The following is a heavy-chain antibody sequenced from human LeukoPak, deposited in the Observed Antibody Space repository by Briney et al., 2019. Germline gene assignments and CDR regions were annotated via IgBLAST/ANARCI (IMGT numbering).Heavy chain of an antibody. Sequence: SQTLSLTCTVSGGSISSGSYYWSWIRQPDGKGLEWIGRIYTSGSTNHNPSLKSRVTISVDTFKNQFSLKLSSVTAADTALYYCARDSLLPSAMGYYYMDVWGKGTTVTVSS. V-gene: IGHV4-61*02. D-gene: IGHD2-2*01. CDR2: IYTSGST. CDR3: ARDSLLPSAMGYYYMDV. CDR1: GGSISSGSYY. J-gene: IGHJ6*03.